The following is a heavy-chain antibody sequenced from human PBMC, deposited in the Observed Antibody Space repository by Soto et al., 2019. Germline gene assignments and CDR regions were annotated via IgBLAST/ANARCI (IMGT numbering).Heavy chain of an antibody. V-gene: IGHV3-30*18. CDR3: AKAMVVAATMTDY. J-gene: IGHJ4*02. Sequence: GGSLRLSCAASGFTFSSYGMHWVRQAPGKGLEWVAVISYDGSNKYYADSVKGRFTISRDNSKNTLYLQMNSLRAEDTAVYYCAKAMVVAATMTDYWGQGTLVTVSS. CDR2: ISYDGSNK. CDR1: GFTFSSYG. D-gene: IGHD2-15*01.